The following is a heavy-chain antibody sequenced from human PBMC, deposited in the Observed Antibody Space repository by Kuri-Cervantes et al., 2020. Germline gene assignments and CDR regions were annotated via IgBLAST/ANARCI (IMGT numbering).Heavy chain of an antibody. CDR3: ARGGSSWYLDFDY. D-gene: IGHD6-13*01. CDR1: GASMSSDH. J-gene: IGHJ4*02. V-gene: IGHV4-34*01. Sequence: GSLRLSCTVSGASMSSDHWSWIRQPPGKGLEWIGEINHSGSTNYNPSLKSRVTISVDTSKNQFSLKLSSVTAADTAVYYCARGGSSWYLDFDYWGQGTLVTVSS. CDR2: INHSGST.